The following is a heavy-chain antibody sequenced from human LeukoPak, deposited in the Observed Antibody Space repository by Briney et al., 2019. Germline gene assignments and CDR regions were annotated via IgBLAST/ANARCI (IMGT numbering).Heavy chain of an antibody. J-gene: IGHJ4*02. CDR1: GGSFSGYY. D-gene: IGHD5-18*01. Sequence: PSETLSFTWAVFGGSFSGYYWSWIRPPPRKGLKWIGEINHSGSTNYNPSHKSRVTISVATTNNQYSLKLNYVTAADTAVYYCARGRGYSYGENFGYWGQGTLVTVSS. CDR3: ARGRGYSYGENFGY. CDR2: INHSGST. V-gene: IGHV4-34*01.